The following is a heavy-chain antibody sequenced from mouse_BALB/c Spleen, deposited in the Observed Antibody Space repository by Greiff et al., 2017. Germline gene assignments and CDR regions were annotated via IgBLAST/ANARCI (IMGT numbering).Heavy chain of an antibody. D-gene: IGHD1-1*01. J-gene: IGHJ4*01. V-gene: IGHV1-80*01. Sequence: VQLQQSGAELVRPGSSVKISCKASGYAFSSYWMNWVKQRPGQGLEWIGQIYPGDGDTNYNGKFKGKATLTADKSSSPDYMQLSSLTSEDSAVYFCARAGVTTLVAHYYAMDYWGQGTTVTVSS. CDR3: ARAGVTTLVAHYYAMDY. CDR2: IYPGDGDT. CDR1: GYAFSSYW.